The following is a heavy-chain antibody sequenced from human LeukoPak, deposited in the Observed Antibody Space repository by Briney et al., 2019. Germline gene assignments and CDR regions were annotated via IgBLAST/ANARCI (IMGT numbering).Heavy chain of an antibody. CDR1: GASISSDF. CDR2: IFSSGTI. Sequence: SETLSLTCNVSGASISSDFWSWIRQPAGKGLEWVGRIFSSGTINYNPSLKSRLTMSVDTAKNQFSLNLSSVTAADTAVYYCAREGGSSRNFDYWGQGTLVTVSS. CDR3: AREGGSSRNFDY. D-gene: IGHD6-13*01. J-gene: IGHJ4*02. V-gene: IGHV4-4*07.